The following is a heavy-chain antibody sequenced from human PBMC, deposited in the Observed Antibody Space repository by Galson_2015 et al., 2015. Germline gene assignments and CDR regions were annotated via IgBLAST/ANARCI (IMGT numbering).Heavy chain of an antibody. CDR1: GYTFTSYG. CDR3: ARDHYDILTGSRLRVAFDI. Sequence: QSGAEVKKPGESLRISCKASGYTFTSYGISWVRQAPGQGLEWMGWISAYNGNTNYAQKLQGRVTMTTDTSTSTAYMELRSLRSDDTAVYYCARDHYDILTGSRLRVAFDIWGQGTMVTVSS. V-gene: IGHV1-18*04. D-gene: IGHD3-9*01. J-gene: IGHJ3*02. CDR2: ISAYNGNT.